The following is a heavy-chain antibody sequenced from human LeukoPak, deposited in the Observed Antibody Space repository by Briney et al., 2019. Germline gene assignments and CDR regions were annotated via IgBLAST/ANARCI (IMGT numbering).Heavy chain of an antibody. Sequence: GGSLRLSCVDSGFTFTNAWMSWVRQAPGKGLEWIGRIKSKSDGETTNYAEPVRGRFTISRDDSKSAVYLQMNSLKIEDTAVYYCTTDLGTYYHGSQRLIPIDYWGQGTLVTVSS. J-gene: IGHJ4*02. V-gene: IGHV3-15*01. CDR1: GFTFTNAW. CDR3: TTDLGTYYHGSQRLIPIDY. D-gene: IGHD3-10*01. CDR2: IKSKSDGETT.